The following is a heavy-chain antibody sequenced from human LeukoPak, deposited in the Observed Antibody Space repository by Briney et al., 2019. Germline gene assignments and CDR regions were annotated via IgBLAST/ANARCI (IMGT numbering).Heavy chain of an antibody. V-gene: IGHV4-39*01. J-gene: IGHJ3*01. D-gene: IGHD3-22*01. Sequence: PSDTLPLTCTVSGGPISSSSYYWGWIRQPPGKGLEWIVSINYSESTYYNPSLNSRATISVDTSKNQFSLKLSSVTAADTAVYYCARIEVVTIDAFDLWGRGTMVTVSS. CDR3: ARIEVVTIDAFDL. CDR2: INYSEST. CDR1: GGPISSSSYY.